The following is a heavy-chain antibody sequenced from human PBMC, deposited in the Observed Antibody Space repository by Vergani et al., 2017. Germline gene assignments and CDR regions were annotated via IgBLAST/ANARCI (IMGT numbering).Heavy chain of an antibody. CDR1: GFTFSSSS. Sequence: EVQLVESGGGLVQPGGSLRLSCAASGFTFSSSSMNWVRQAPGKGLEWVSYISSSSSTLYYADSVKGCVTISNDNAKNSLYLQMNSLRAEYTAVYYCASSGMQLQLVRYYFDYWGQGTLVTVSS. J-gene: IGHJ4*02. V-gene: IGHV3-48*01. CDR3: ASSGMQLQLVRYYFDY. CDR2: ISSSSSTL. D-gene: IGHD6-13*01.